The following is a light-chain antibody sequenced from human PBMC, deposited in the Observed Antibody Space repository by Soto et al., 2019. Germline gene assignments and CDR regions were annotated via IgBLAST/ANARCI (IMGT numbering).Light chain of an antibody. Sequence: QAVVTQESSFSVSPGGTVTITCGLISGSVSTAHNPNWYQQTPGQAPRTLIYSTSTRSSGVPDRFSSSILGNKAALTITGAQADDESDYYCALFMGNGISVFGTGTKVTVL. CDR1: SGSVSTAHN. V-gene: IGLV8-61*01. CDR3: ALFMGNGISV. J-gene: IGLJ1*01. CDR2: STS.